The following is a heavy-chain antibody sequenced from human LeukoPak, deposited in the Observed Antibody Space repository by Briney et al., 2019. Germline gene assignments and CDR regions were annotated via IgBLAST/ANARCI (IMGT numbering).Heavy chain of an antibody. CDR2: FSASDGSR. J-gene: IGHJ6*03. CDR1: GFSFSSYG. Sequence: PGGSLRLSCEASGFSFSSYGMSWVRQAPGEGLQWVSGFSASDGSRYYADSVKGRFTISRDNSKNTLYLQMNSLRAEDTAVYYCARPHDTVWFGELPTNYYMDVWGKGTTVTVSS. CDR3: ARPHDTVWFGELPTNYYMDV. V-gene: IGHV3-23*01. D-gene: IGHD3-10*01.